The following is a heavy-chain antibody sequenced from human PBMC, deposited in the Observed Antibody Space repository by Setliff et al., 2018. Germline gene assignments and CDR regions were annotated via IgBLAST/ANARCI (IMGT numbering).Heavy chain of an antibody. Sequence: SETLSLTCTVSGDSISPYYWSWIRQPPGEGLEWVGYIYYSGSANYNPSLKSRVTISVDTSKNQFSLKLSSVTAADTAMYYCARILGYCSGGSCYVPYWGQGTLVTVSS. V-gene: IGHV4-59*12. J-gene: IGHJ4*02. CDR3: ARILGYCSGGSCYVPY. CDR2: IYYSGSA. D-gene: IGHD2-15*01. CDR1: GDSISPYY.